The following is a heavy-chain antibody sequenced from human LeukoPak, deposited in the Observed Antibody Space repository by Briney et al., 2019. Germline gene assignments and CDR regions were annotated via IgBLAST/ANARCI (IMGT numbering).Heavy chain of an antibody. CDR1: GYTFRIYY. CDR2: IKQDGSEK. D-gene: IGHD6-6*01. J-gene: IGHJ4*02. Sequence: GGSLRLSRGASGYTFRIYYMIWVPDAPGKGLECVANIKQDGSEKYYMDSAKGRFTISRDNAKNSLYLQMNSLRAQNTALYYCARYRSSRNKGYYWGPGTLVTVSS. CDR3: ARYRSSRNKGYY. V-gene: IGHV3-7*01.